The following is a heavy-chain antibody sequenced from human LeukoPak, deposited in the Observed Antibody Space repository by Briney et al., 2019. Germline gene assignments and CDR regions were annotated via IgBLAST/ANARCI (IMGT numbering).Heavy chain of an antibody. V-gene: IGHV4-34*01. CDR1: GGSFSGFY. D-gene: IGHD3-22*01. CDR2: INHGGAT. CDR3: ARGPPYYYDSSGYYRFDY. Sequence: SETLSLTCAVAGGSFSGFYWSWIRQSPGKGLEWIGEINHGGATNYNPSLKSRVTISIETSKIQFSLKLTSVTAADTAVYYRARGPPYYYDSSGYYRFDYWGQGTLVTVSS. J-gene: IGHJ4*02.